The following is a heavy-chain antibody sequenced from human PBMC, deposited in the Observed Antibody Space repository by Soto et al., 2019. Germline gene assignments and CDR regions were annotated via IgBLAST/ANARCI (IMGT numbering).Heavy chain of an antibody. CDR3: ARDLSSGSYSDNYYYYYYMDV. D-gene: IGHD3-10*02. Sequence: GASVKVSCKASGYTFTSYDINWVRQATGQGLEWMGWMNPNSGNTGYAQKFQGRVTMTRNTSISTAYMELSSLRSEDTAVYYCARDLSSGSYSDNYYYYYYMDVWGKGTTVTVSS. CDR2: MNPNSGNT. J-gene: IGHJ6*03. CDR1: GYTFTSYD. V-gene: IGHV1-8*01.